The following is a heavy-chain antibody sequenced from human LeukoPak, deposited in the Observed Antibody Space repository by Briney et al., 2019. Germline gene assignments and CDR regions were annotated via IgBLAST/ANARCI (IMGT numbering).Heavy chain of an antibody. CDR3: ARGRAYCGGDCYSGYFDS. CDR2: ISDSDGSI. D-gene: IGHD2-21*02. V-gene: IGHV3-48*03. CDR1: GFAFSRYE. Sequence: PGGSLRLSCATSGFAFSRYEMNWVRQAPGKGLEWISYISDSDGSIYYADSVKGRFTISRDNAKNSLYLQMNSLRVEDTAVYYCARGRAYCGGDCYSGYFDSWGHGTLVTVSS. J-gene: IGHJ4*01.